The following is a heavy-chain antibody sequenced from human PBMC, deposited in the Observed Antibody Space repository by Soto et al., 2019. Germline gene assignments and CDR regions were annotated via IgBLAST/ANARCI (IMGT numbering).Heavy chain of an antibody. Sequence: ASVKVSCTASGYTFTRSGISWVRQSPGQGLEWMGWISTYNGDTNYAQTFQGRVTMTTDTSTSTVHMEVRSLRSDDTAVYYCAREGVAPYYYYGMDVWGQGTPVTVSS. CDR1: GYTFTRSG. D-gene: IGHD5-12*01. V-gene: IGHV1-18*01. CDR3: AREGVAPYYYYGMDV. CDR2: ISTYNGDT. J-gene: IGHJ6*02.